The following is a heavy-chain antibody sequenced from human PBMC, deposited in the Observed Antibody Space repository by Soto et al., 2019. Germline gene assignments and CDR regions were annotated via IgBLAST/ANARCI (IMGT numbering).Heavy chain of an antibody. D-gene: IGHD3-22*01. V-gene: IGHV3-23*01. CDR2: ISGSGGST. CDR3: ASHTYYYDSSGYPDDY. J-gene: IGHJ4*02. Sequence: EVQLLESGGGLVQPGGSLRLSCAASGFTFSSYAMSWVRQAPGKGLGWVSAISGSGGSTYYADSVKGRFTISRDNSKNTLYLQMNSLRAEDTAVYYCASHTYYYDSSGYPDDYWGQGTLVTVSS. CDR1: GFTFSSYA.